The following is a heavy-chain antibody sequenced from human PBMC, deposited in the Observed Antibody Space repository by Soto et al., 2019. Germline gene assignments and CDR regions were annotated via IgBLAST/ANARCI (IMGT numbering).Heavy chain of an antibody. Sequence: SETLSLTCVVSGGSISGSTYYWGWIRQPPGKGLEWIGSIYYSGDTYYNPSLKSRVTISVDTSMNQFSLKLSSVTAADTAVYYCARLAGAMTAVTTGDYWGQGTLVTVSS. CDR2: IYYSGDT. CDR1: GGSISGSTYY. V-gene: IGHV4-39*01. J-gene: IGHJ4*02. CDR3: ARLAGAMTAVTTGDY. D-gene: IGHD4-17*01.